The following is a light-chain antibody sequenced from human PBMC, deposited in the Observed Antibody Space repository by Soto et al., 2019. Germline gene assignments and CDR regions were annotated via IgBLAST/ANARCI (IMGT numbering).Light chain of an antibody. CDR3: QSYDSSLSGAVV. CDR2: GNS. Sequence: QSVLTQPPSVSGAPGQRVTISCTGSSSNIGAGYDVQWYQQLPGTPPKLLIYGNSNRHAGVPHRFSGSKSGPSASLAITGLQAEDEADYYCQSYDSSLSGAVVFGGGTKLTVL. CDR1: SSNIGAGYD. J-gene: IGLJ2*01. V-gene: IGLV1-40*01.